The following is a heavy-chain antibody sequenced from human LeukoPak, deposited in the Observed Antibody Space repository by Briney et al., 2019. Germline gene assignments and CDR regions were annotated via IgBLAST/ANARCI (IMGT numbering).Heavy chain of an antibody. Sequence: SETLSLTCTVSGGSISSSSYYWGWIRQPPGKGLEWIGSIYYSGSTYYNPSLKSRVTISVDTSKNQFSLKLSSVTAADTAVYYCARVPPFKGFGVVNPVLMPYYFDYWGQGTLVTVSS. J-gene: IGHJ4*02. V-gene: IGHV4-39*01. D-gene: IGHD3-3*01. CDR3: ARVPPFKGFGVVNPVLMPYYFDY. CDR2: IYYSGST. CDR1: GGSISSSSYY.